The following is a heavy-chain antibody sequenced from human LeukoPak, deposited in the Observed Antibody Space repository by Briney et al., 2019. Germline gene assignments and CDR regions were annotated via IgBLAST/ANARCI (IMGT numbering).Heavy chain of an antibody. D-gene: IGHD2-15*01. CDR2: ISSSGSTI. J-gene: IGHJ4*02. V-gene: IGHV3-11*01. CDR1: GFTFSDYY. CDR3: AKEAGAVVVVAATPGD. Sequence: GGSLRLSCAASGFTFSDYYMSWIRQAPGKGLEWVSYISSSGSTIYYADSVKGRFTISRDNAKNSLYLQMNSLRAEDTAVYYCAKEAGAVVVVAATPGDWGQGTLVTVSS.